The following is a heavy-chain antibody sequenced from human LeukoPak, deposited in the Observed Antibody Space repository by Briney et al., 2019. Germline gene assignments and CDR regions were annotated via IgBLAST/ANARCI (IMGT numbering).Heavy chain of an antibody. Sequence: GGSLRLSCAASGFTFSSYAMSWVRQPPGKGLEWVSAISGSGGSTYYADSVKGRFTISRDNSKNTLYLQMNSLRAEDTAVYYCAKGYYDFWSGYYRVFDYWGQGTLVTVSS. J-gene: IGHJ4*02. CDR2: ISGSGGST. CDR3: AKGYYDFWSGYYRVFDY. D-gene: IGHD3-3*01. CDR1: GFTFSSYA. V-gene: IGHV3-23*01.